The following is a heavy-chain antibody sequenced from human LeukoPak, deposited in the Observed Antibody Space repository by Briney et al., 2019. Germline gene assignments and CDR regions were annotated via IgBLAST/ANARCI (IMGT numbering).Heavy chain of an antibody. D-gene: IGHD6-13*01. CDR2: IYYSGST. CDR1: GGSISSYY. V-gene: IGHV4-59*01. CDR3: AREGGQQLAPDY. Sequence: SETLSLTCTVSGGSISSYYWSWIRQPPGKGLEWIGYIYYSGSTNYNPSLKSRVTISVDTSKNQFSLKLSSVTAADTAVYYCAREGGQQLAPDYWGQGTLVTVSS. J-gene: IGHJ4*02.